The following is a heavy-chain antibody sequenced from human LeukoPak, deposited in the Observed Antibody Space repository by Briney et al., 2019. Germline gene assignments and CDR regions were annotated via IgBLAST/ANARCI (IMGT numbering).Heavy chain of an antibody. D-gene: IGHD3-22*01. CDR2: ISGSGCST. V-gene: IGHV3-23*01. CDR3: AREAYYDCSGSLDY. Sequence: PGGSLRLSCAASGFTFSSYAMGWVRQAPGKGLEWVSAISGSGCSTYYADSVKGRFTISRDNSKNTLYLQMSSLRADDTAIYYCAREAYYDCSGSLDYWGQGTLVTVSS. CDR1: GFTFSSYA. J-gene: IGHJ4*02.